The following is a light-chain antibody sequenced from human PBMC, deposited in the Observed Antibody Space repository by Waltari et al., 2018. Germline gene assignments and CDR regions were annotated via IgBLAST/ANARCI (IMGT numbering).Light chain of an antibody. CDR2: DDN. CDR3: CSYAGSYTWV. CDR1: SSDVGTYNL. J-gene: IGLJ3*02. Sequence: QSALTQPASVSGSPGQSITISCTGTSSDVGTYNLVSWYQQYPGKAPKVMLYDDNRRPSGVSDRFSGAKSGNTASLTISGVQAEDEADYYCCSYAGSYTWVFGGGTKLTVL. V-gene: IGLV2-23*01.